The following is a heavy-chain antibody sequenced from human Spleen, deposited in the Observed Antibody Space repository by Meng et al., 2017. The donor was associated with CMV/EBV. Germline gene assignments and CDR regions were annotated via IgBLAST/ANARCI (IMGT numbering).Heavy chain of an antibody. CDR3: AKDGEAHYGMDV. V-gene: IGHV3-7*03. J-gene: IGHJ6*02. D-gene: IGHD7-27*01. CDR2: IKHDGSEK. Sequence: GESLKISCAASGFTLSSHWMTWVRQAPGKGLEWVASIKHDGSEKRYVDSVKGRFTISRDDSKNTLYLQMSSLRAEDTAIYYCAKDGEAHYGMDVWGQGTTVTVSS. CDR1: GFTLSSHW.